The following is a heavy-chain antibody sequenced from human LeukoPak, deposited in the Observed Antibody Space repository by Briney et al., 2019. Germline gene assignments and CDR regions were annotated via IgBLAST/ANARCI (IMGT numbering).Heavy chain of an antibody. V-gene: IGHV4-34*01. CDR3: ARGDYYDSSGFFDY. CDR1: GGSFSGYF. J-gene: IGHJ4*02. Sequence: SETLSLTCAVYGGSFSGYFWSWIRQPPGKGLEWIGEINHSGSTNYNPSLKSRVTISVDTSKNQFSLKLSSVTAADTAVYYCARGDYYDSSGFFDYWGQGTLVTVSS. CDR2: INHSGST. D-gene: IGHD3-22*01.